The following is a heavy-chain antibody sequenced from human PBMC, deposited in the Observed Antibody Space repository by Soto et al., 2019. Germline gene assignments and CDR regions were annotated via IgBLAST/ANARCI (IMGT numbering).Heavy chain of an antibody. V-gene: IGHV3-21*01. Sequence: EVQLVESGGGLVKPGGSLRLSCAASGFTFSSYSMNWVRQAPGKGLEWVSSISSSSSYIYYADSVKGRFTISRDNAKNSLYLQMNSLRAEDTAVYSCASRPVVGGSSPFDYWGQGPLVTVSS. CDR3: ASRPVVGGSSPFDY. D-gene: IGHD6-6*01. CDR2: ISSSSSYI. J-gene: IGHJ4*02. CDR1: GFTFSSYS.